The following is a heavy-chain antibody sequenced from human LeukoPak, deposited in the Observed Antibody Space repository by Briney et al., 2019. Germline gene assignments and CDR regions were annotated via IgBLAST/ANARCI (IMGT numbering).Heavy chain of an antibody. CDR3: TRYNNGHFDY. V-gene: IGHV3-33*01. J-gene: IGHJ4*02. D-gene: IGHD1-14*01. CDR2: IAYGGSRA. CDR1: GFTFGGYG. Sequence: TGGSLRLSCAGSGFTFGGYGMHWFRQTPGKGREWVAVIAYGGSRAFYADSVKGRFTISRDNSKNTMSVQIDDLRAEDTAVYYCTRYNNGHFDYWGQGTLVTVSA.